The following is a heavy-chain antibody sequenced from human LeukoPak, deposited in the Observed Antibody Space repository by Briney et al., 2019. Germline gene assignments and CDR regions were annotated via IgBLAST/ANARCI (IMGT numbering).Heavy chain of an antibody. J-gene: IGHJ6*02. Sequence: TGGSLRLSCAASGFTFDDYAMHWVRQAPGKGLEWVSGISWNSGSIGYADSVKGRFTISRDNAKNSLYLQMNSLRAEDTALYYCAKGEQWLVTYYYYGMDVWGQGTTVTVSS. D-gene: IGHD6-19*01. CDR3: AKGEQWLVTYYYYGMDV. CDR2: ISWNSGSI. V-gene: IGHV3-9*01. CDR1: GFTFDDYA.